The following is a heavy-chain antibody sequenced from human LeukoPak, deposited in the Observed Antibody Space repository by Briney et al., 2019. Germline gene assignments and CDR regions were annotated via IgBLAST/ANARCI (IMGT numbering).Heavy chain of an antibody. CDR2: ISSNGGAT. D-gene: IGHD2-21*02. Sequence: GGSLRLSCSASGFTFSTYGMHWVRQAPGKGLEYVSAISSNGGATYYADSVKGRFTISRDNSKNTLYLQMSSLRAEDTAVYYCVKVALAYCGGDCYSDYWGQGALVTVSS. V-gene: IGHV3-64D*09. CDR1: GFTFSTYG. CDR3: VKVALAYCGGDCYSDY. J-gene: IGHJ4*02.